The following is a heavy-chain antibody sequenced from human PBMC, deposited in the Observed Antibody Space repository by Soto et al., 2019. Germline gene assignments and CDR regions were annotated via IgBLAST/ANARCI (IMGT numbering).Heavy chain of an antibody. CDR2: INPSGGST. J-gene: IGHJ4*02. D-gene: IGHD3-22*01. CDR1: GYIFTNHY. V-gene: IGHV1-46*01. CDR3: ARADYYDSSGFYYDC. Sequence: QVQLVQSGAEVKKPGASVKVSCKESGYIFTNHYIHWVRQAPGQGLEWMVIINPSGGSTNYLQKFQGRITMTRDTSTSTVYIELSSLRSEDTAVYFCARADYYDSSGFYYDCWGQGSLVTFSS.